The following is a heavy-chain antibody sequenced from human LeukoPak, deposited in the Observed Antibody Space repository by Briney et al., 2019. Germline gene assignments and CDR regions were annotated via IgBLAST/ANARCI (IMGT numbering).Heavy chain of an antibody. CDR3: AKDRYSSSWNFDY. V-gene: IGHV3-33*06. CDR2: IWYDGSNK. D-gene: IGHD6-13*01. CDR1: GFTFSSYG. J-gene: IGHJ4*02. Sequence: PGGSLRLSCAASGFTFSSYGMHWVRQAPGKGLEWVAVIWYDGSNKYYADSVKGRLTISRDNSKNTLYLQMNSLRAEDTAVYYCAKDRYSSSWNFDYWGQGTLVTVSS.